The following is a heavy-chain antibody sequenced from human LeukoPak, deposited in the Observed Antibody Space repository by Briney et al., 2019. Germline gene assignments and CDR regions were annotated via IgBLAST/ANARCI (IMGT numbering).Heavy chain of an antibody. CDR1: GYSISSGYY. D-gene: IGHD1-26*01. CDR2: FYDSGNT. CDR3: ARGKSRGSHIDY. J-gene: IGHJ4*02. V-gene: IGHV4-38-2*02. Sequence: PSETLSLTCTVSGYSISSGYYWGWIRQPPGKGLEWIGSFYDSGNTYYNPSLKSRVTVSVDTSKNQFSLKVRSVTAADTAVYFCARGKSRGSHIDYWGQGTLVTVSS.